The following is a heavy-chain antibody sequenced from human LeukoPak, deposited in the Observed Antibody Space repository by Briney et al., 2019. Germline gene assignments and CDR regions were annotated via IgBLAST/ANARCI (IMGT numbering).Heavy chain of an antibody. V-gene: IGHV3-49*04. CDR2: IRSKAYGGTT. Sequence: GGSLRLSCAASGFTFSSYTINWVRQAPGKGLEWVGFIRSKAYGGTTEYAASVKGRFTISRDDSKSIAYLQMNSLKTEDTAVYYCTRVRSSSRGAFDIWGQGTMVTVSS. CDR1: GFTFSSYT. D-gene: IGHD6-13*01. CDR3: TRVRSSSRGAFDI. J-gene: IGHJ3*02.